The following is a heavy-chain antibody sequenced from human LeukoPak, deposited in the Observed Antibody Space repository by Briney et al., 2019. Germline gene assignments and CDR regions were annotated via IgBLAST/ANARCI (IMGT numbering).Heavy chain of an antibody. Sequence: ASVKVSCEASGYTFTGYYMHWVRQAPGQGLEWMGWINPNSGGTNYAQKFQGRVTMTRDTSISTAYMELSRLRSDDTAVYYCARGVARGYSYGSYWNWFDPWGQGTLVTVSS. D-gene: IGHD5-18*01. CDR3: ARGVARGYSYGSYWNWFDP. V-gene: IGHV1-2*02. CDR1: GYTFTGYY. CDR2: INPNSGGT. J-gene: IGHJ5*02.